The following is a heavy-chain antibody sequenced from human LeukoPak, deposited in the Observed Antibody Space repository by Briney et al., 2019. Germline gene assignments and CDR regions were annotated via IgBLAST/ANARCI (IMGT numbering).Heavy chain of an antibody. V-gene: IGHV4-31*03. CDR2: IYHSGTA. Sequence: SQTLSLTCTVSGGSISTGGYYWSWIRLHPGRGLEWIGYIYHSGTAHYNPYLRSRITISLYTYKNLFSLKLTSVTAADTAVYYFARGSTYYYDNRGFDSAGFDIWGQGKMVTVSS. CDR1: GGSISTGGYY. CDR3: ARGSTYYYDNRGFDSAGFDI. D-gene: IGHD3-22*01. J-gene: IGHJ3*02.